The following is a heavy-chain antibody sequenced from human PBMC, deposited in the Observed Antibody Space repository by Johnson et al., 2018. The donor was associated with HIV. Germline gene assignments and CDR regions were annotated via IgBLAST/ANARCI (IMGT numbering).Heavy chain of an antibody. J-gene: IGHJ3*02. Sequence: MQLVESGGGVVQPGGSLRLSCAASGFTFSSYGMHWVRQAPGKGLEWVAVISYDGSNKYYADSVKGRFTISRDNSKNTLYLQMNSLKVEDTAVYYCARGAAFDIWGQGTMVIVSS. V-gene: IGHV3-30*03. CDR1: GFTFSSYG. CDR3: ARGAAFDI. CDR2: ISYDGSNK.